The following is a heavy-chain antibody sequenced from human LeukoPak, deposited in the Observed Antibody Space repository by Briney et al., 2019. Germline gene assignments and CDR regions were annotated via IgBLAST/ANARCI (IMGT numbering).Heavy chain of an antibody. Sequence: GGSLRLSCAASGFTFSSYSMNWVRQAPGKGLEWVSSISSSSSYIYYADSVKGRFTISRDNANNSLYLQMNSLRAEDAAVYYCARDRFGGSSFYDAFDIWGQGTMVTVSS. CDR1: GFTFSSYS. CDR3: ARDRFGGSSFYDAFDI. CDR2: ISSSSSYI. V-gene: IGHV3-21*01. J-gene: IGHJ3*02. D-gene: IGHD2-15*01.